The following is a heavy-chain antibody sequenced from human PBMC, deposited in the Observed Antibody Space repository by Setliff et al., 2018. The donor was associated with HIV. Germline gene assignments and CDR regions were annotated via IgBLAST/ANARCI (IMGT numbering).Heavy chain of an antibody. V-gene: IGHV4-38-2*02. D-gene: IGHD6-19*01. CDR3: GRQAWDHQSSGYFVDY. CDR2: IYQTGST. J-gene: IGHJ4*02. Sequence: SETLSLTCTVSGYSISSGYYWGWIRQPPGKGLEWIGSIYQTGSTNYNPSLKSRVTVSLDMSKNQFSLKLTSVTAADTAVYYCGRQAWDHQSSGYFVDYWGQGTLVTVS. CDR1: GYSISSGYY.